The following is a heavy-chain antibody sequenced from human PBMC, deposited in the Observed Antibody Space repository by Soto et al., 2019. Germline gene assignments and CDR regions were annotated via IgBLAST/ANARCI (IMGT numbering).Heavy chain of an antibody. D-gene: IGHD4-17*01. J-gene: IGHJ1*01. CDR3: ATDRRDDYGWRNFQH. CDR2: IYYSGST. CDR1: WGTTRSYS. Sequence: SETRCRSWTVSWGTTRSYSRRRNRHPPGKGLEWIGYIYYSGSTNYNPSLKSRVTISVDTSKNQFSLKLSSVTAADTAVYYCATDRRDDYGWRNFQHWGQGTLVTVS. V-gene: IGHV4-59*01.